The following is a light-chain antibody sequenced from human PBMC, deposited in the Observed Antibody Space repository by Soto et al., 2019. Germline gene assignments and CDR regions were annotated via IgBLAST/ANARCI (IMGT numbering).Light chain of an antibody. CDR1: SSNIGAGYD. Sequence: QAVVTQPPSVSGAPGQRVTISWTGSSSNIGAGYDVHWYQQLPGTAPKLLIYGNSNRPSGVPDRFSGSKSGTSASLAITGLQAEDEADYYCQSYDSSLSAYVVFGGGTKLTVL. CDR3: QSYDSSLSAYVV. CDR2: GNS. J-gene: IGLJ2*01. V-gene: IGLV1-40*01.